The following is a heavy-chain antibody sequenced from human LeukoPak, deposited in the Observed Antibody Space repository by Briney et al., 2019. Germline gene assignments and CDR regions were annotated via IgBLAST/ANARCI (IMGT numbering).Heavy chain of an antibody. Sequence: IPSETLSLTCTVSGGSISSYYWSWIRQPPGKGLEWIGYIYYSGSTNYNPSLKSRVTISVDTSKNQFSLKLSSVTAADTAVYYCARYVGDGYIRDAFDIWGQGTMVTVSS. D-gene: IGHD5-24*01. CDR1: GGSISSYY. CDR2: IYYSGST. J-gene: IGHJ3*02. V-gene: IGHV4-59*08. CDR3: ARYVGDGYIRDAFDI.